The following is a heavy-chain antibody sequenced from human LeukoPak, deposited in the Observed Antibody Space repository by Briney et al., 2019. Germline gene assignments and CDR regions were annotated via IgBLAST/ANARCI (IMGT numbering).Heavy chain of an antibody. CDR3: ARDPPTLPLGYCSSTSCYDDAFDI. Sequence: PGGSLRLSCAASGFTFSSYSMNWVRQAPGKGLEWVSSISSSSSYIYYADSVKGRFTISRDNAKNSLYLQMNSLRAEDTAVYYCARDPPTLPLGYCSSTSCYDDAFDIWGQGTMVTVSS. V-gene: IGHV3-21*01. CDR2: ISSSSSYI. J-gene: IGHJ3*02. CDR1: GFTFSSYS. D-gene: IGHD2-2*01.